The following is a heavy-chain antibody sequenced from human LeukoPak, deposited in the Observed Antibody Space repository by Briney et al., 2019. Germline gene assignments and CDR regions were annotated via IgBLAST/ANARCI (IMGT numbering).Heavy chain of an antibody. J-gene: IGHJ3*02. V-gene: IGHV3-53*04. Sequence: GGSLRLSCAASGYTVSSNYMSWVRQAPGKGPEWVSVIYSGGSTYYADSVKGRFTISRHNSKNTLYLQMNSLRAEDTAVYYCARAGTTVTSDAFDIWGQGTMVTVSS. CDR3: ARAGTTVTSDAFDI. D-gene: IGHD4-17*01. CDR2: IYSGGST. CDR1: GYTVSSNY.